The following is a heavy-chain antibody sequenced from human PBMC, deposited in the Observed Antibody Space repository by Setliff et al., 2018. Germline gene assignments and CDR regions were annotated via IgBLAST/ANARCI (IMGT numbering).Heavy chain of an antibody. V-gene: IGHV1-18*01. CDR2: ISAYNGNT. CDR3: ARDPSLYCSSTSCSPHWFDP. D-gene: IGHD2-2*01. J-gene: IGHJ5*02. Sequence: GASEKVSCKASGGTFSSYAINWVRQATGQGLEWMGWISAYNGNTNYAQKFQGRVTMTTDTSTSTAYKGLRSLRSDDTAVYYCARDPSLYCSSTSCSPHWFDPWGQGTLVTVSS. CDR1: GGTFSSYA.